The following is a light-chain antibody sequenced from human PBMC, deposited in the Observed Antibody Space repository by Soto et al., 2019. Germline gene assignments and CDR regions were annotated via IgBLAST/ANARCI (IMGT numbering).Light chain of an antibody. CDR2: DAS. Sequence: EIVMTQSPATLSVSPGERATLSCRASQGFNRTLAWYQQKPGQTPRLLIYDASSRATGIPARFSGSGSGTDFTLTISSLQSEDFAVYYCQQYNNWPLTFGGGTNVEIK. CDR1: QGFNRT. V-gene: IGKV3-15*01. J-gene: IGKJ4*01. CDR3: QQYNNWPLT.